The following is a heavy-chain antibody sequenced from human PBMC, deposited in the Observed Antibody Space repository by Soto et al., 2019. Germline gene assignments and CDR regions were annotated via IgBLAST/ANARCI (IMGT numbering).Heavy chain of an antibody. CDR3: AKDPPEYSSSSEYYYGMDV. V-gene: IGHV3-30*18. CDR1: GFTFSSYG. CDR2: ISYDGSNK. Sequence: LRLSCAASGFTFSSYGMHWVRQAPGKGLEWVAVISYDGSNKYYADSVKGRFTISRDNSKNTLYLQMNSLRAEDTAVHYCAKDPPEYSSSSEYYYGMDVWGQGTTVTVSS. D-gene: IGHD6-6*01. J-gene: IGHJ6*02.